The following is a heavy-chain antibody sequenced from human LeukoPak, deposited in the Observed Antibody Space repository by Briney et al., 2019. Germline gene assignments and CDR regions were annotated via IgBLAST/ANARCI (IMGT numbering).Heavy chain of an antibody. Sequence: GGSLRLSCAASGFTFDDYAMPWVRQAPGKGLEWVSGISWNSGSIGYADSVKGRFTISRDNAKNSLYLQMNSLRAEDTAVYYCAKDPGLQPFDYWGQGTLVTVSS. J-gene: IGHJ4*02. V-gene: IGHV3-9*01. CDR2: ISWNSGSI. CDR1: GFTFDDYA. D-gene: IGHD2-21*01. CDR3: AKDPGLQPFDY.